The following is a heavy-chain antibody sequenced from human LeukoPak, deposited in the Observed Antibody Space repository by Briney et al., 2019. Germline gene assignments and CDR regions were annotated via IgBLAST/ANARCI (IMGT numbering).Heavy chain of an antibody. J-gene: IGHJ4*02. Sequence: GASVKVSCKASGGTFSSYAISWVRQAPGQGLEWMGRIIPILGIANYAQKFQGRVTITADKSTSTAYMELSSLRSEDTAVYYCARLWVVPAARYYFDYWGQGTLVTVSS. CDR3: ARLWVVPAARYYFDY. D-gene: IGHD2-2*01. CDR1: GGTFSSYA. V-gene: IGHV1-69*04. CDR2: IIPILGIA.